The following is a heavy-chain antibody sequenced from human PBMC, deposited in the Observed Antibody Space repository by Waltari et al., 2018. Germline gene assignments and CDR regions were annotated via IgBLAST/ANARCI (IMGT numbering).Heavy chain of an antibody. CDR2: IKGDGTNI. J-gene: IGHJ4*02. V-gene: IGHV3-74*03. Sequence: EVQLVESGGGLVQPGGSLRLSCAVSGFLYNDYWMDWVRQAPGQGMVWVYGIKGDGTNIKYADSVRGRFTISRDSDKNTFYLQMNSLRAEETAVYYCTRNPGYWGQGTLVTVAS. CDR1: GFLYNDYW. CDR3: TRNPGY. D-gene: IGHD2-15*01.